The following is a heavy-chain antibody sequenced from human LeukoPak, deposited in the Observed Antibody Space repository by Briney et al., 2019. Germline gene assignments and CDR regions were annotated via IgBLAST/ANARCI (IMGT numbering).Heavy chain of an antibody. D-gene: IGHD3-9*01. Sequence: ASVKVSCKASGYTFSTYGISWVRQAPGQGLEWMGWISAYSGNTNYAQKLQGRVTMTTDTSTSTAYMELTSLRSDDTAVFYCARSPDILTGENFDYWGQGTLVTVSS. CDR3: ARSPDILTGENFDY. V-gene: IGHV1-18*01. J-gene: IGHJ4*02. CDR2: ISAYSGNT. CDR1: GYTFSTYG.